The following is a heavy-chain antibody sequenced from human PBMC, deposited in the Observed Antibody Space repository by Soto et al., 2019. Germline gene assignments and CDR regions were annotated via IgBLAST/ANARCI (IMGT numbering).Heavy chain of an antibody. CDR3: VKGEYYYDSSGYYPFDY. D-gene: IGHD3-22*01. J-gene: IGHJ4*02. CDR2: ISGSGGNT. Sequence: GGSLRLSCSVSGFTFSNYAMSWVRQAPGKGLEWVSAISGSGGNTYYADSVKGRFTISRDNSKNTVYLQMSSLRVEDTAVYYCVKGEYYYDSSGYYPFDYWGQGTLVTVSS. CDR1: GFTFSNYA. V-gene: IGHV3-23*01.